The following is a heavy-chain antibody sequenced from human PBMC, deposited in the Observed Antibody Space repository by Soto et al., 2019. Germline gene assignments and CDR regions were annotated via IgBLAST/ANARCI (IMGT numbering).Heavy chain of an antibody. J-gene: IGHJ4*02. CDR2: IGWNSVNR. Sequence: DVHLVESGGGLVQPGRSLRLSCGASGFSFDDYAMHCVRQAPGKGLEWVASIGWNSVNRDYADSVKGRFTISRDNAKNSLYLQMNSLRAEDTALYYCAKDVSGWSAGESPFPVDHWGQGTLVTVSS. V-gene: IGHV3-9*01. CDR1: GFSFDDYA. CDR3: AKDVSGWSAGESPFPVDH. D-gene: IGHD3-10*01.